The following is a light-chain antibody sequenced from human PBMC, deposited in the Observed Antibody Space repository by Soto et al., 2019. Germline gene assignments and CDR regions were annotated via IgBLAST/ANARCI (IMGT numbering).Light chain of an antibody. CDR2: DVT. Sequence: QSALTQPPSASGSPGQSVTISCTGTLSDVGGQNSVSWYRQDPGKAPQLIVYDVTQWPSGVPDRFSGSRSGSTASLTVSGLQAEDEANYYCSSYTGTTVIFGGGTQLTVL. J-gene: IGLJ2*01. CDR1: LSDVGGQNS. CDR3: SSYTGTTVI. V-gene: IGLV2-8*01.